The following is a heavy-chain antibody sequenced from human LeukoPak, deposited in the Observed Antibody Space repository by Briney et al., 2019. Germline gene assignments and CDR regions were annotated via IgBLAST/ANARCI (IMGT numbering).Heavy chain of an antibody. J-gene: IGHJ4*02. CDR1: GFTFSSYW. D-gene: IGHD3-22*01. CDR3: AKGLYDSSGYANFDY. CDR2: ISGSGGST. V-gene: IGHV3-23*01. Sequence: GGSLRLSCSASGFTFSSYWMSWVRQAPGKGLEWVSAISGSGGSTYYADSVKGRFTISRDNSKNTLYLQMNSLRAEDTAVYYCAKGLYDSSGYANFDYWGQGTLVTVSS.